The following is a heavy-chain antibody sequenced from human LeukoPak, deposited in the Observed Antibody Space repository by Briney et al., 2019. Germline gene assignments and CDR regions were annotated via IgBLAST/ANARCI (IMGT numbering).Heavy chain of an antibody. J-gene: IGHJ4*02. V-gene: IGHV3-33*01. Sequence: GGSLRLSCAASGFTFSRYGMHWVRQAPGKGLEWVAVIWYDGSSKYYADSVKGRFTISRDNTKNTLYLQMNSLRAEDTAVYYCAREAPGAAGTNYWGQGTLVTVSS. D-gene: IGHD6-13*01. CDR3: AREAPGAAGTNY. CDR1: GFTFSRYG. CDR2: IWYDGSSK.